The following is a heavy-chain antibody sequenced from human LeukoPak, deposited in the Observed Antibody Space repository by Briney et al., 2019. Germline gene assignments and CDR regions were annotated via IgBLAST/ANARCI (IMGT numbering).Heavy chain of an antibody. V-gene: IGHV4-34*01. CDR3: VTGQWLVPVSY. Sequence: SETLSLTCAVYGGSFRGSYPSWIPQPPGKGLERSGEINLSGSTNYNPSLKRRATLSEDTSKNQFSLNVNSVTAADTAVYYCVTGQWLVPVSYWGQGTVVTVSS. D-gene: IGHD6-19*01. CDR1: GGSFRGSY. CDR2: INLSGST. J-gene: IGHJ4*02.